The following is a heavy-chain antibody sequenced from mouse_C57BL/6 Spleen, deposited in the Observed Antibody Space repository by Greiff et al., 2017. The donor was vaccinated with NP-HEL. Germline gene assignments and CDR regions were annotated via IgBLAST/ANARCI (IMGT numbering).Heavy chain of an antibody. CDR1: GFTFSSYA. D-gene: IGHD1-1*01. Sequence: EVKLMESGGGLVKPGGSLKLSCAASGFTFSSYAMSWVRQTPEKRLEWVATISDGGSYTYYPDNVKGRFTISRDNAKNNLYLQMSHLKSEDTAMYYCASSSYDYWGQGTTLTVSS. J-gene: IGHJ2*01. CDR2: ISDGGSYT. V-gene: IGHV5-4*03. CDR3: ASSSYDY.